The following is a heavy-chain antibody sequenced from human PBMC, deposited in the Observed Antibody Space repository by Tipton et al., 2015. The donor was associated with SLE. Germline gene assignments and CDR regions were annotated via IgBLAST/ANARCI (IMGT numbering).Heavy chain of an antibody. CDR2: ISGSGGGT. CDR3: AKARDWNDFFDY. D-gene: IGHD1-1*01. J-gene: IGHJ4*02. Sequence: GSLRLSCMASGLIFNNYGMSWVRQAPGKGLEWVAHISGSGGGTYYADSVKGRFVISRDNMKNTLYLQMNSVTAEDTATYYCAKARDWNDFFDYWGQGVLVTISS. V-gene: IGHV3-23*01. CDR1: GLIFNNYG.